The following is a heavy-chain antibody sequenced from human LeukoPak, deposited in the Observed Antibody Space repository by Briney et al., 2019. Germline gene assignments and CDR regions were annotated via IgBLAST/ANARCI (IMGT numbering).Heavy chain of an antibody. CDR2: ISAYNGNT. J-gene: IGHJ4*02. CDR1: GYTFTSYG. CDR3: ARGPINYYDSSGYYPDFDY. D-gene: IGHD3-22*01. Sequence: ASVTVSCKASGYTFTSYGISWVRQAPGQGLEWMGWISAYNGNTNYAQKLQGRVTMTTDTSTSTAYMELRSLRSDDTAVYYCARGPINYYDSSGYYPDFDYWGQGTLVTVSS. V-gene: IGHV1-18*01.